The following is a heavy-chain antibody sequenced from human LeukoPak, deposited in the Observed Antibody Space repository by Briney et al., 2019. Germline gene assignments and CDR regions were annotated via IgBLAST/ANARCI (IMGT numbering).Heavy chain of an antibody. D-gene: IGHD3-3*01. V-gene: IGHV1-3*01. CDR1: GYTFTSYA. CDR2: INAGNSNT. J-gene: IGHJ4*02. CDR3: ARRVWITIFGVVIPRDYYFDY. Sequence: GASVKVSCKASGYTFTSYAMHWVRQAPGQRLEWMGRINAGNSNTKYSQKFQGRVTITRDTSASTAYMELSSLRSEDTAVYYCARRVWITIFGVVIPRDYYFDYWGQGTLVTVSS.